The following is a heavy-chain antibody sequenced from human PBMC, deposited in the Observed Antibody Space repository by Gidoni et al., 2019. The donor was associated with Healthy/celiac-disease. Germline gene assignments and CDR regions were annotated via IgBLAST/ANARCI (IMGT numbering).Heavy chain of an antibody. V-gene: IGHV4-59*01. CDR1: GGSISSYH. CDR3: AAAHYYDSSGYSH. D-gene: IGHD3-22*01. CDR2: IYYSGST. J-gene: IGHJ4*02. Sequence: QVQLQESGPGLVKPSETLSLTCTVSGGSISSYHWSWIRQPPGKGLEWIGYIYYSGSTNYNPSLKSRVTISVDTSKNQFSLKLSSVTAADTAVYYCAAAHYYDSSGYSHWGQGTLVTVSS.